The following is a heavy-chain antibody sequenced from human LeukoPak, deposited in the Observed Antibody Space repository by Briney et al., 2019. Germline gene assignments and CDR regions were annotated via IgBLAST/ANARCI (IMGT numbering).Heavy chain of an antibody. V-gene: IGHV1-2*02. CDR3: AREGYSGTYYNWFDL. Sequence: SVKVSCKASGYTFTGYYMHGVRQAPWRGLEGMGWINPNSGGTNYAQKFQGRVTMTRDTFISTAYMELSTLRSEDTAVNFCAREGYSGTYYNWFDLWGQGTVVTVSS. CDR2: INPNSGGT. J-gene: IGHJ5*02. D-gene: IGHD1-26*01. CDR1: GYTFTGYY.